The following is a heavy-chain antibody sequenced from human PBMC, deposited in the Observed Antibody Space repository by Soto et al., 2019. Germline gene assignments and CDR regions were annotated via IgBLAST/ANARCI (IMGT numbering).Heavy chain of an antibody. J-gene: IGHJ4*02. CDR1: GFTFNTAW. CDR2: VTTGGPT. CDR3: ATDLPTEGSGEFDY. V-gene: IGHV3-15*02. Sequence: EVQLVESGGALVEPGGSLRLSCVASGFTFNTAWIAWVRQAPGKGLEWVGHVTTGGPTHYTAPVKGKFTISRDDSKNTAYLQMNSLKAEDTAVYYCATDLPTEGSGEFDYWGQGPPVSVSS.